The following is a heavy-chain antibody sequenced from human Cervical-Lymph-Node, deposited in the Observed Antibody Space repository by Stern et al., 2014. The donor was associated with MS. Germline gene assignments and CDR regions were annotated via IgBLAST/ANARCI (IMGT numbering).Heavy chain of an antibody. J-gene: IGHJ6*02. V-gene: IGHV3-9*01. CDR3: AKDLGEVFYYGMDV. CDR1: GIIFCGFV. CDR2: ISWNSGDI. Sequence: EVQLVESGGGLVQPGGSLGLSCAASGIIFCGFVLHWVRPAPGKGLEWGAGISWNSGDIAYTDSVKGRFTISRDNAKNSLYLHMNSLRAEDTALYYCAKDLGEVFYYGMDVWGQGTTVTVSS. D-gene: IGHD2-21*01.